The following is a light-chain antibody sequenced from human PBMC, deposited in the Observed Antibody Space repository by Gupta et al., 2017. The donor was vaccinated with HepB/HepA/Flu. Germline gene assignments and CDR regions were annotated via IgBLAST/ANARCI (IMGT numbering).Light chain of an antibody. CDR3: MQALQTPFT. V-gene: IGKV2-28*01. Sequence: EIVMTQSPLSLRVTPGEPASISCRSSQSLLHSNGYNYLDWYLQKPGQSPQLLIYLGSNRASGVPDRFSGSGSGTDFTLNISRVEAEDVGVYYCMQALQTPFTFGPGTKVDIK. J-gene: IGKJ3*01. CDR1: QSLLHSNGYNY. CDR2: LGS.